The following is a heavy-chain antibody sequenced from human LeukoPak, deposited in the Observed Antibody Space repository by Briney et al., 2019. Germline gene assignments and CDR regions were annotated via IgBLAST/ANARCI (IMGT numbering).Heavy chain of an antibody. Sequence: ASVKVSCKASGYSFTAYDINWVRQATGQGLEWIGYINPNTGLTEYAQKFQGRVSLTRDTSITTAYMELNTLTSEDTAVYYCARGHLRTNWFDPWGQGTLVTVSS. CDR3: ARGHLRTNWFDP. V-gene: IGHV1-8*01. CDR1: GYSFTAYD. CDR2: INPNTGLT. J-gene: IGHJ5*02.